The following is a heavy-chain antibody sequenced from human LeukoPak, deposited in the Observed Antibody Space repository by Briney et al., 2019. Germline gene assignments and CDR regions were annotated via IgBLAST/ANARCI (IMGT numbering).Heavy chain of an antibody. J-gene: IGHJ5*02. CDR1: GCSVGSYD. Sequence: VRVCCKASGCSVGSYDIYWGRQATGKGLEWMGWMNPNSGNTGYAQKFQGRVTMTRSTSISTAYMELSSLRSEDTAVYYCARGAPYSSSTNWFDPWGQGTLVTVSS. CDR3: ARGAPYSSSTNWFDP. D-gene: IGHD6-13*01. V-gene: IGHV1-8*01. CDR2: MNPNSGNT.